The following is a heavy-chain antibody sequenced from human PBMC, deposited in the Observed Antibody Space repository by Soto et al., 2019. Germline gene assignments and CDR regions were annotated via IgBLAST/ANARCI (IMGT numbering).Heavy chain of an antibody. J-gene: IGHJ6*02. CDR1: GGSISSGDYY. CDR2: IYYSGST. D-gene: IGHD3-22*01. Sequence: SETLSLTCTVSGGSISSGDYYWSWIRQPPGKGLEWIGYIYYSGSTYYNLSLKSRVTISVDTSKNQFSLKLSSVTAADTAVYYCARDSTGYYYDSSGSYYGMDVWGQVTTVTVSS. V-gene: IGHV4-30-4*01. CDR3: ARDSTGYYYDSSGSYYGMDV.